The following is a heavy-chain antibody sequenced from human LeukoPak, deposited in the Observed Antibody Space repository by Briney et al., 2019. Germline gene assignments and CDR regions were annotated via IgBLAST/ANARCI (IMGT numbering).Heavy chain of an antibody. J-gene: IGHJ5*02. V-gene: IGHV3-33*06. D-gene: IGHD3-16*01. CDR2: IWYDGSNK. CDR1: GFTFSSYG. Sequence: GGSLRLSCAASGFTFSSYGMPWVRQAPGKGLEWVAVIWYDGSNKYYADSVKGRFTISRDNSKNTMYLQMNSLRAEDTAVYYCAKALGWGFDPWGQGTLVAVSS. CDR3: AKALGWGFDP.